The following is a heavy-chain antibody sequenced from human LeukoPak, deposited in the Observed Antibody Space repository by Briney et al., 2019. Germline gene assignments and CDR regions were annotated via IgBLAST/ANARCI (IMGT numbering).Heavy chain of an antibody. CDR1: GFTFTTYS. CDR2: IYSGGST. J-gene: IGHJ3*02. Sequence: GGSLRLSCVASGFTFTTYSMSWVRQAPGKGLEWVSVIYSGGSTYYADSVKGRFTISRDNSKNTLYLQMNSLRAEDTAVYYCARDRRRSGAFDIWGQGTMVTVSS. CDR3: ARDRRRSGAFDI. V-gene: IGHV3-53*01. D-gene: IGHD1-14*01.